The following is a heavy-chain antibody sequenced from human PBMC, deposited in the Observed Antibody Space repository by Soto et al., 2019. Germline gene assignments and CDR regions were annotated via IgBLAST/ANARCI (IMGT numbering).Heavy chain of an antibody. CDR1: GGSVSSGSYY. Sequence: SETLSLTCTVSGGSVSSGSYYWSWIRQPPGKGLEWIGYIYYSGSTNYNPSLKSRVTISVDTSKNQFSLKLSSVTAADTAVYYCARVVSAGRIDSWGQGTLVNVSS. CDR3: ARVVSAGRIDS. CDR2: IYYSGST. D-gene: IGHD6-13*01. J-gene: IGHJ4*02. V-gene: IGHV4-61*01.